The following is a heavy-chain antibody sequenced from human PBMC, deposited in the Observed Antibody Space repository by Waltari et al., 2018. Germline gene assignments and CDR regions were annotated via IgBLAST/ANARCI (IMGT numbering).Heavy chain of an antibody. Sequence: EVQLVESGGGLIQPGGSLSLSCAASGFTVSPNYMSWVRQAPGKGLEWVSVIYSGGSTYYADSVKGRFTISRDNSKNTLYLQMNSLRAEDTAVYYCASRRYYYYGMDVWGQGTQVIVSS. CDR3: ASRRYYYYGMDV. CDR1: GFTVSPNY. D-gene: IGHD5-12*01. J-gene: IGHJ6*02. V-gene: IGHV3-53*01. CDR2: IYSGGST.